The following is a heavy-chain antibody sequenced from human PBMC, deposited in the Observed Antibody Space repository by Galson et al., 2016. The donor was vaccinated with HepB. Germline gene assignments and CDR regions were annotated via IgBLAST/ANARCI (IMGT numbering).Heavy chain of an antibody. CDR3: AGVRSGYAAIAD. Sequence: SETLSLTCIVSNYSIRSSMYYWGWIRQPPGKGLEWIGAIYYNGHTNYNPSLRSRLTMSVDMSKNQLSMRLSAVTAADTAVYYCAGVRSGYAAIADWGQGTLVTVSS. D-gene: IGHD3-22*01. CDR1: NYSIRSSMYY. J-gene: IGHJ4*02. V-gene: IGHV4-61*05. CDR2: IYYNGHT.